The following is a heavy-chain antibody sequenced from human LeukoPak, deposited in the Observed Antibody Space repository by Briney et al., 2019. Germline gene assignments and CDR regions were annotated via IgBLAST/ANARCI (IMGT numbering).Heavy chain of an antibody. CDR3: AKAIITMVRGVEEYYFDY. CDR1: GFTFSSHL. J-gene: IGHJ4*02. V-gene: IGHV3-21*04. CDR2: ISSSSSYI. D-gene: IGHD3-10*01. Sequence: PGGSLRLSCAASGFTFSSHLMHWVRQAQGTGLVWVSSISSSSSYIYYADSVKGRFTISRDNAKNSLYLQMNSLRAEDTALYYCAKAIITMVRGVEEYYFDYWGREPWSPSPQ.